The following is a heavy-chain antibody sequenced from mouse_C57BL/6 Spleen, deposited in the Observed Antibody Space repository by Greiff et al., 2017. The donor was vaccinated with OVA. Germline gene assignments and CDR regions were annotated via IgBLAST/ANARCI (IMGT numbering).Heavy chain of an antibody. CDR1: GYTFTSYW. CDR3: ARGNYGKGGYYAMDY. D-gene: IGHD2-1*01. Sequence: QVQLQQPGAELVMPGASVKLSCKASGYTFTSYWMHWVKQRPGQGLEWIGEIDPSDSYTNYNQKFKGKSTLTVDKSSSTAYMQLSSLTSEDSAVYYCARGNYGKGGYYAMDYWGQGTSVTVSS. V-gene: IGHV1-69*01. CDR2: IDPSDSYT. J-gene: IGHJ4*01.